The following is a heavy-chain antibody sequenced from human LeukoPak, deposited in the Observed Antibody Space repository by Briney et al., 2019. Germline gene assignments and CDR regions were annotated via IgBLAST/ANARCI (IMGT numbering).Heavy chain of an antibody. CDR2: LYSGGST. CDR3: ARDLTGDAYFDY. Sequence: GGSLRLSCVVSGFTVSSNYMSWVRQAPGRGLQWVSVLYSGGSTYYADSVKGRFTISRDNSKNTLCLQMNSLRAEDTAVYYCARDLTGDAYFDYWGQGTLVTASS. CDR1: GFTVSSNY. D-gene: IGHD7-27*01. J-gene: IGHJ4*02. V-gene: IGHV3-66*01.